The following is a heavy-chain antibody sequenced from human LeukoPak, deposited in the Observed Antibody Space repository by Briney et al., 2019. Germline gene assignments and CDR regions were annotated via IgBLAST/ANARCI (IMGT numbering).Heavy chain of an antibody. J-gene: IGHJ6*03. CDR3: ARIPHCSSTSCRDYYYYYYMDV. CDR2: IKQDGSEK. CDR1: GFTLSSYW. D-gene: IGHD2-2*01. Sequence: GGSLRLSCAASGFTLSSYWMSWVRQAPGKGLEWVANIKQDGSEKYYVDSVKGRFTISRDNAKNSLYLQMNSLRAEDTAVYYCARIPHCSSTSCRDYYYYYYMDVWGKGTTVTVSS. V-gene: IGHV3-7*01.